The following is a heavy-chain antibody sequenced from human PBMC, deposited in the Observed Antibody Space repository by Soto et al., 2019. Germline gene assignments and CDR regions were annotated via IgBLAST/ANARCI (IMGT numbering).Heavy chain of an antibody. V-gene: IGHV1-69*06. CDR1: GGTFSSYS. Sequence: GASVKVSCKASGGTFSSYSISWVLQAPGQGLEWMGGIIPIFGTANYAQKFQGRVTITADKSTSTAYMELSSLRSEDTAVYYCARTEPERRAFDIWGQGTMVTVSS. J-gene: IGHJ3*02. D-gene: IGHD1-1*01. CDR2: IIPIFGTA. CDR3: ARTEPERRAFDI.